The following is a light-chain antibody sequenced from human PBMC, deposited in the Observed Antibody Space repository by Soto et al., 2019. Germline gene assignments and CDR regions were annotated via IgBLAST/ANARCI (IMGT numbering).Light chain of an antibody. CDR1: QSISTY. Sequence: EIVLTQSPATLSLSPGERATLSCRASQSISTYLAWYQQKPGQAPRLLIYDASSRATGIPARFSGSGSGTDFTPTISSLEPEDFAVYYCQQRSTWPLTFGGGTKVDIK. CDR3: QQRSTWPLT. J-gene: IGKJ4*01. CDR2: DAS. V-gene: IGKV3-11*01.